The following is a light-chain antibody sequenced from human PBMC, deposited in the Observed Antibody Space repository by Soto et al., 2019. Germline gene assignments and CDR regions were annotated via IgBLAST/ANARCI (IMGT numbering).Light chain of an antibody. V-gene: IGKV1-17*01. Sequence: DIQMTQSPSSLSASVGDRVTMTCRASQDIGINLGWFQQKPGKAPKRLIYVASSLQSGVPSRFSGSGSETEFTLTINSLQSEDFAVYYCQQYNNWPWTFGQGTKVDIK. J-gene: IGKJ1*01. CDR3: QQYNNWPWT. CDR2: VAS. CDR1: QDIGIN.